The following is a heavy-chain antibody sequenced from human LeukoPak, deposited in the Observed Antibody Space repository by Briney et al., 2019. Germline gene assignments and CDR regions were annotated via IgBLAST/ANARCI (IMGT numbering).Heavy chain of an antibody. J-gene: IGHJ4*02. D-gene: IGHD1-26*01. CDR3: ATTTIRLGY. V-gene: IGHV4-39*07. CDR2: MYYRGST. CDR1: GGSISSSSHY. Sequence: SETLSLTCTVSGGSISSSSHYWGWIRQPPGKGLEWIGSMYYRGSTYHNPSLKSRVAISVDTSKNQFSLKLSSVTAADTAVYYCATTTIRLGYWGQGTLVTVSS.